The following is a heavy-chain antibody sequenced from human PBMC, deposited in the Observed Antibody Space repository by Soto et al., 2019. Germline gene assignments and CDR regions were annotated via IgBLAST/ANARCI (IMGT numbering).Heavy chain of an antibody. CDR2: INAGNGNT. D-gene: IGHD3-3*01. V-gene: IGHV1-3*01. J-gene: IGHJ4*02. CDR1: GYTFTSYA. CDR3: ARDLETIFGVVTGFDY. Sequence: ASVKVSCKASGYTFTSYAMHWVRQAPGQRLEWMGWINAGNGNTNYAQKLQGRVTMTTDTSTSTAYMELRSLRSDDTAVYYCARDLETIFGVVTGFDYWGQGTLVTVSS.